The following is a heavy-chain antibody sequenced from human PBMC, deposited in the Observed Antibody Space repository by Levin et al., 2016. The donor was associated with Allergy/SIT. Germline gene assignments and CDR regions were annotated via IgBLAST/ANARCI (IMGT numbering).Heavy chain of an antibody. J-gene: IGHJ4*02. CDR2: IYPGDSDA. V-gene: IGHV5-51*01. D-gene: IGHD3-9*01. CDR1: AYTFNNYW. Sequence: GESLKISCRASAYTFNNYWIAWVRQTPGKGLEWMGIIYPGDSDARYSPSFQGQVTISVDKSITTAYLQWSSLKASDTATYYCVRRVRYFDENEETDYFDSWDQGTLVTVSS. CDR3: VRRVRYFDENEETDYFDS.